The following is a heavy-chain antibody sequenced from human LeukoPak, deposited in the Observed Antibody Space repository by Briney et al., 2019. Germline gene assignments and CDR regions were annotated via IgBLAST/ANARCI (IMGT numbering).Heavy chain of an antibody. J-gene: IGHJ4*02. Sequence: GGSLRLSCAASGFTFSSYSMNWVRQASGKGLEWVSSISSSSSYIYYADSVKGRFTISRDNAKNSLYLQMNSLRAEDTAVYYCARDCSGGSTSCPVGYWGQGTLVTVSS. D-gene: IGHD2-2*01. CDR1: GFTFSSYS. V-gene: IGHV3-21*01. CDR3: ARDCSGGSTSCPVGY. CDR2: ISSSSSYI.